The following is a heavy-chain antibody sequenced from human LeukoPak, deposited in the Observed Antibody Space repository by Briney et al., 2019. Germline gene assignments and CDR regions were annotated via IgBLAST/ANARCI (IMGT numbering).Heavy chain of an antibody. J-gene: IGHJ4*02. CDR1: GFTFSSYG. V-gene: IGHV3-33*01. CDR2: IWYDGSNK. D-gene: IGHD4-17*01. Sequence: PGGSLRLSCAASGFTFSSYGMHWVRQAPGKGLEWVAVIWYDGSNKYYADSVKGRLTISRDNSKNTLYLQMNSLRAEDTAVYYCARGEAPGDYHFDYWGQGTLVTVSS. CDR3: ARGEAPGDYHFDY.